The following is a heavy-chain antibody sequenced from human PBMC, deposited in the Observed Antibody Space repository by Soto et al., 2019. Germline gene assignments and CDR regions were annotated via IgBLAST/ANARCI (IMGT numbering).Heavy chain of an antibody. J-gene: IGHJ4*02. CDR2: INAGNGNT. Sequence: ASVKVSCKASGYTFTGYAMHWVRQAPGQRLEWMGWINAGNGNTKYSQKFQGRVTITRDTSASTAYMELSSLRSEDTAVYYCARDYDSSGYPRYYFDYRGQGTLVTVSS. V-gene: IGHV1-3*01. CDR3: ARDYDSSGYPRYYFDY. D-gene: IGHD3-22*01. CDR1: GYTFTGYA.